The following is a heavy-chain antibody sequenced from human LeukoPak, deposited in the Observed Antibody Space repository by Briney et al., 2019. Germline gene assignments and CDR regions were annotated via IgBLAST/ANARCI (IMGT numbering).Heavy chain of an antibody. J-gene: IGHJ4*02. CDR3: ARGPGNAYPYYFDY. CDR2: IYYSGST. D-gene: IGHD3-16*01. CDR1: GGSISSYY. V-gene: IGHV4-59*01. Sequence: SETLSLTCTVSGGSISSYYWSWIRQPPGKGLEWIGYIYYSGSTNYNPSLKSRVTISVDTSKNQFSLKLSSVTAADTAVYYCARGPGNAYPYYFDYWGQGTLVTVSS.